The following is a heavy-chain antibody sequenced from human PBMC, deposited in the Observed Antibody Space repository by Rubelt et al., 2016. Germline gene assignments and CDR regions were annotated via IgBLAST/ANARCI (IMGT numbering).Heavy chain of an antibody. Sequence: QVQLQEWGAGLLNPSETLSLTCAVYGGSFSGPYWNWIRQPPGKGLEWVGEVNHSGTTSSNPSLRSRVTISVDTSKNQVSLMRGAVTAADTAVDYCARMYSSGGYCDAFDIWGQGTMVTVSS. V-gene: IGHV4-34*01. J-gene: IGHJ3*02. CDR3: ARMYSSGGYCDAFDI. CDR1: GGSFSGPY. D-gene: IGHD6-19*01. CDR2: VNHSGTT.